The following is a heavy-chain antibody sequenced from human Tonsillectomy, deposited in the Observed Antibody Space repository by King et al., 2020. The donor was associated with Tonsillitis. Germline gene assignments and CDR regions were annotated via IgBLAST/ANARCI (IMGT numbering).Heavy chain of an antibody. CDR3: ARNRDYGDYVDF. CDR2: IYHRGPP. Sequence: VQLQESGPGLVRPSQTLSLICSVSGDSLTSGGYFWSWIRQHPDKGLEWIGSIYHRGPPYHTPSLRSRLFMSVDTSKNPFSLRLTSVTAADTAVYYCARNRDYGDYVDFWGQGTLVAVSS. V-gene: IGHV4-31*03. CDR1: GDSLTSGGYF. D-gene: IGHD4-17*01. J-gene: IGHJ4*02.